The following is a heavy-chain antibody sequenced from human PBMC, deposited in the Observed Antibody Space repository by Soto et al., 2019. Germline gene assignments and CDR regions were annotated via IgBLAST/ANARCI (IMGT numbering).Heavy chain of an antibody. CDR2: ISGSGGST. CDR3: AKDGIGYCISTSCYSVDY. V-gene: IGHV3-23*01. CDR1: GFIFSSYA. J-gene: IGHJ4*02. D-gene: IGHD2-2*01. Sequence: PGGSLRLSCAASGFIFSSYAMIWVRQAPGKGLEWVSAISGSGGSTYYADSVKGRFTISRDNSKNTLYLQMNSLRAEDTAVYYCAKDGIGYCISTSCYSVDYWGQGTLVNVSS.